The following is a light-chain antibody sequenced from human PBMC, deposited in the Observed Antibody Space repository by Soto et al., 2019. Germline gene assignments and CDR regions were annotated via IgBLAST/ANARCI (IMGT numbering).Light chain of an antibody. V-gene: IGKV3D-15*01. Sequence: EIVMTQSPATLSVSPGERATLSCRASQGVSTNLAWYQQNPGQAPRLLISGASTRATGIPARFSGSGSGTEFTLTISSLQSEDFAVYYCQQYHNWPTFGQGRRLE. CDR1: QGVSTN. J-gene: IGKJ5*01. CDR2: GAS. CDR3: QQYHNWPT.